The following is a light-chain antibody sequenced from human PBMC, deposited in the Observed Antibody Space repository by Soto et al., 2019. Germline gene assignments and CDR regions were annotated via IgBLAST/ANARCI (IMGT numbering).Light chain of an antibody. J-gene: IGKJ4*01. CDR1: QSVSSY. CDR2: DAS. V-gene: IGKV3-11*01. Sequence: EIVLTQSPATLSLSPGERATLSCRASQSVSSYLAWYQQKPGQDPRLLIYDASNRATAIPARFSGSGSGSDFTLTISSLEPEDFAVYYCQQRSNLPPRLTFGGGTKVEIK. CDR3: QQRSNLPPRLT.